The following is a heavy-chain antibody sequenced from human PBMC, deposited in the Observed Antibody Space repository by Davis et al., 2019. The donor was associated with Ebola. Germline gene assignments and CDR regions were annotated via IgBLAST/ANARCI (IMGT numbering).Heavy chain of an antibody. J-gene: IGHJ3*01. V-gene: IGHV1-2*02. CDR3: ARASKGAGDESFDV. CDR1: GYTFIGYY. D-gene: IGHD7-27*01. CDR2: ITPYSGGA. Sequence: ASVKVSCKASGYTFIGYYLHWVRQAPGQGLEWMGWITPYSGGANSAQKFRGRVTLTRDMSIRTAYMGVSSLRSDDTAVYYCARASKGAGDESFDVWGQGTMVSVSS.